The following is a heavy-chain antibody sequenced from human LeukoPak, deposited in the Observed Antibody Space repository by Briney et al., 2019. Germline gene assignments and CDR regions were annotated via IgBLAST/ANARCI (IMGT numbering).Heavy chain of an antibody. CDR1: GFTFSSYG. Sequence: GGSLRLSCAASGFTFSSYGMHWVRQAPGKGLEWVAIINEDGTGKYYVDSVKGRFTISRDNAENALYLQMNSLRAEDTAVYYCARDYYDTTGYYYFDYWGQGTLVTVSS. V-gene: IGHV3-7*03. CDR3: ARDYYDTTGYYYFDY. D-gene: IGHD3-22*01. J-gene: IGHJ4*02. CDR2: INEDGTGK.